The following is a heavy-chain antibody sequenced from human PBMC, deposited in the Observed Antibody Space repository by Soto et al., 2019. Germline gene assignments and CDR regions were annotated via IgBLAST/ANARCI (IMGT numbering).Heavy chain of an antibody. V-gene: IGHV1-46*01. D-gene: IGHD3-16*01. CDR3: VRYDHVWGSASGMES. J-gene: IGHJ6*02. CDR1: GYTFTSYY. Sequence: QVQLVQSGAEVKKPGASVQVSCKASGYTFTSYYMHWVRQAPGQGHACMGIINPSGGSTSYAQKFQGTVSVRRITCTSPVYMKQSSMRSEVAAGYNWVRYDHVWGSASGMESGGQGTTVTGS. CDR2: INPSGGST.